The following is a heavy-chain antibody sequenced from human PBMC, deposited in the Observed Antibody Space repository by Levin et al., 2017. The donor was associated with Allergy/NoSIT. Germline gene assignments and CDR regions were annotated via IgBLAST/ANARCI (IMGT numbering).Heavy chain of an antibody. V-gene: IGHV4-59*08. D-gene: IGHD1-1*01. Sequence: SETLSLTCTVSGGSISSYYWSWIRQPPGKGLEWIGYIYYSGSTNYNPSLKSRVTISVDTSKNHFSLKLSSVTAAGTAGYYCARHRTLAVDGTFWFDPWGQGTLVNV. CDR1: GGSISSYY. CDR3: ARHRTLAVDGTFWFDP. CDR2: IYYSGST. J-gene: IGHJ5*02.